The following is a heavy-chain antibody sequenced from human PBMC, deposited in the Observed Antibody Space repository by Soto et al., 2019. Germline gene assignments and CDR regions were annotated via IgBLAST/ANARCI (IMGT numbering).Heavy chain of an antibody. V-gene: IGHV3-23*01. CDR1: GFTFSSYA. CDR3: AKDRILRYFDWLPNWFDP. CDR2: ISGSGGST. Sequence: PGGCLRLSCAASGFTFSSYAMSWVRQAPGKGLEWVSAISGSGGSTYYADSVKGRFTISRDNSKNTLYLQMNSLRAEDTAVYYCAKDRILRYFDWLPNWFDPWGQGTLVTVSS. D-gene: IGHD3-9*01. J-gene: IGHJ5*02.